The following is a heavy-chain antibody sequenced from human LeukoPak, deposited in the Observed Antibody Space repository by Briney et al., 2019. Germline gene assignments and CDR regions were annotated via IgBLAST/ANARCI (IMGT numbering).Heavy chain of an antibody. J-gene: IGHJ4*02. CDR3: AKRKAYYDILSAFDY. V-gene: IGHV3-11*01. CDR1: GFTFSDYY. D-gene: IGHD3-9*01. Sequence: GGSLRLSCAASGFTFSDYYMNWIRQAPGKGLEWVSYISSSGSAIYYADSVKGRFTISRDNAKNSLYLQMNSLRAEDTAVYYCAKRKAYYDILSAFDYWGQGTLVTVSS. CDR2: ISSSGSAI.